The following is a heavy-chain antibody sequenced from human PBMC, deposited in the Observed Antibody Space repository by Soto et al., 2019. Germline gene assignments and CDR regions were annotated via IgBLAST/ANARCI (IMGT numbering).Heavy chain of an antibody. CDR2: MEPSTGRT. V-gene: IGHV1-8*01. Sequence: QVQLVQSGAEVREPGASVKVSCKASGYSFTSLDINWVRQTDGQGLEWMGWMEPSTGRTGYAQKFQGRVTMTRDTSINTAYMELTTLTSDDTACYYCARGVSAGVDYWGQGTLVTVSS. CDR1: GYSFTSLD. D-gene: IGHD1-26*01. CDR3: ARGVSAGVDY. J-gene: IGHJ4*02.